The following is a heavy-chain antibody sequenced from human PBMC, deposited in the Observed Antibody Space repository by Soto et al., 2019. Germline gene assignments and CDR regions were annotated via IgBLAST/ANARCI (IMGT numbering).Heavy chain of an antibody. CDR3: ARPREARRRDASDI. D-gene: IGHD1-26*01. V-gene: IGHV3-48*02. Sequence: PGGSLRLSCAASGFTFSSYSMNWVRQAPGKGLEWVSYISSSSSTIYYADSVEGRFTISRDNAKNSLYLQMNNLRDDDTAVYYCARPREARRRDASDIWGQGTMVTVSS. CDR2: ISSSSSTI. CDR1: GFTFSSYS. J-gene: IGHJ3*02.